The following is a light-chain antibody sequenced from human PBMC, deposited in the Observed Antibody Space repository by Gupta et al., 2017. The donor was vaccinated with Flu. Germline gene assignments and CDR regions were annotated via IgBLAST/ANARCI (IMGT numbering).Light chain of an antibody. J-gene: IGKJ1*01. Sequence: PSTLSASVGDRVTVTCRASQSISDWLAWYQQKPGKAPKRLIYQASTLESGVPSRFSGSGSGTDFTLTISSLQPDDFAIYCCQHEENSPLTFGQGTKVEIK. CDR1: QSISDW. CDR3: QHEENSPLT. V-gene: IGKV1-5*03. CDR2: QAS.